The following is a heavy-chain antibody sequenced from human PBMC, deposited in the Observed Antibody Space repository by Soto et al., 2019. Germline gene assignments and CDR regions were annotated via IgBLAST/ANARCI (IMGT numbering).Heavy chain of an antibody. V-gene: IGHV1-18*01. J-gene: IGHJ4*02. Sequence: GASVKVSCKASGYTFTSYGISWVRQAPGQGLEWMGWISAYNGNTNYAQKLQGRVTMTTDTSTSTAYMELRSLRSDDTAVYYCARDLSIAAAGTFFDYWGQGTLVTVSS. CDR2: ISAYNGNT. D-gene: IGHD6-13*01. CDR3: ARDLSIAAAGTFFDY. CDR1: GYTFTSYG.